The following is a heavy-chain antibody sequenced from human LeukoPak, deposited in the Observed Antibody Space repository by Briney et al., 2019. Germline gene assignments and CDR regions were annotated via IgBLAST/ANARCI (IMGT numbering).Heavy chain of an antibody. J-gene: IGHJ4*02. D-gene: IGHD5-12*01. Sequence: PSQTLSLTCTVSGGSISSGGYSWSWIRQHPGKGLEWIGYIYYSGSTYYNPSLKGRVTISVDTSKNQFSLKLSSTTAADTAVYYCARAPVATPSEFDYWGQGTLVTVSS. CDR2: IYYSGST. V-gene: IGHV4-31*03. CDR1: GGSISSGGYS. CDR3: ARAPVATPSEFDY.